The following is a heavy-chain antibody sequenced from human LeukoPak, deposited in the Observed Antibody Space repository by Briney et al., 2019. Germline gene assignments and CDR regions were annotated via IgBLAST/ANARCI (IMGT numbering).Heavy chain of an antibody. CDR2: INPNSGGT. J-gene: IGHJ4*02. V-gene: IGHV1-2*02. Sequence: ASVKVSCKASGYTFTGYYMHWVRQAPGQGLEWMGWINPNSGGTNYAQKLQGRVTITTDTSTSTAYMELRSLRSDDTAVYYCARDLGSSGYYLPDDYWGQGTLVTVSS. D-gene: IGHD3-22*01. CDR1: GYTFTGYY. CDR3: ARDLGSSGYYLPDDY.